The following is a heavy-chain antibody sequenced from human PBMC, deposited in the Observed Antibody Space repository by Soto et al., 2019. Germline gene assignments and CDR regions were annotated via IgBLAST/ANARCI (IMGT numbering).Heavy chain of an antibody. CDR3: ARISYRDV. CDR1: GFTFSSYW. Sequence: EVQLVESGGGLVQPGGSLRLSCAASGFTFSSYWMYWVRQAPGKGLVWVSRIDTDGSTTSYADSVKGRFTISRDNAKNTLYLQMNSLRAEDTAVDYCARISYRDVWGKGTTVTVSS. V-gene: IGHV3-74*01. CDR2: IDTDGSTT. J-gene: IGHJ6*03.